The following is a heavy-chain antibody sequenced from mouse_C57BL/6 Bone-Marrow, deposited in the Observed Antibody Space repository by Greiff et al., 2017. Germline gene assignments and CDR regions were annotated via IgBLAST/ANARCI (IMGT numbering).Heavy chain of an antibody. CDR3: ATYYFHAMDY. CDR1: GFTFSDYG. CDR2: ISSGSSTI. D-gene: IGHD1-1*01. Sequence: EVKLMESGGGLVKPGGSLKLSCAASGFTFSDYGMHWVRQAPEKGLEWVAYISSGSSTIYYADTVKGRFTISRDNAKNTLLLQMTSLRSEDTAMYYCATYYFHAMDYWGQGTSVTVSS. V-gene: IGHV5-17*01. J-gene: IGHJ4*01.